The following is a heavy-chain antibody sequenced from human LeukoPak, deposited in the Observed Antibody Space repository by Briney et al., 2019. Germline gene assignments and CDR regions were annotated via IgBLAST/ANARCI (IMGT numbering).Heavy chain of an antibody. J-gene: IGHJ4*02. D-gene: IGHD3-22*01. V-gene: IGHV4-39*07. CDR3: ARRGLGYYDY. Sequence: SETLSHTCTLSGGSLCDITYYGGSIRQPPGEGLEWISSIHDSDSTYDIPAFKSRVTISVDTSKNQFSLRLNSVTAADTAVYYCARRGLGYYDYWGQGILVTVSS. CDR2: IHDSDST. CDR1: GGSLCDITYY.